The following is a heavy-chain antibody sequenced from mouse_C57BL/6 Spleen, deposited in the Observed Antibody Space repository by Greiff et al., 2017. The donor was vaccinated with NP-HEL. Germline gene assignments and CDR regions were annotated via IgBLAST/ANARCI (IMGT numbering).Heavy chain of an antibody. V-gene: IGHV1-59*01. CDR2: IDPSDSYT. CDR3: TRHESSSHYYAMDY. D-gene: IGHD1-1*01. J-gene: IGHJ4*01. CDR1: GYTFTSYW. Sequence: QVQLQQPGAELVRPGTSVKLSCKASGYTFTSYWMHWVKQRPGQGLEWIGVIDPSDSYTNYNQKFKGKATLTVDTSSSTAYMQLSSLTSEDSAVYDCTRHESSSHYYAMDYWGQGTSVTVSS.